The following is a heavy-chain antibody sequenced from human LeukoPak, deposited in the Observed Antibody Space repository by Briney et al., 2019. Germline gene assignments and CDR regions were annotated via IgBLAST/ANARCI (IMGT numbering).Heavy chain of an antibody. CDR3: ARGGRSGIAADWGFDY. J-gene: IGHJ4*02. Sequence: SETLSLTCTVSGYSISSGYYWGWIRPPPGKGLEWIGSIYHSGSTNYNPSLKSRVTISVDTSKNQFSLKLSSVTAADTAVYYCARGGRSGIAADWGFDYWGQGTLVTVSS. CDR2: IYHSGST. CDR1: GYSISSGYY. V-gene: IGHV4-38-2*02. D-gene: IGHD6-13*01.